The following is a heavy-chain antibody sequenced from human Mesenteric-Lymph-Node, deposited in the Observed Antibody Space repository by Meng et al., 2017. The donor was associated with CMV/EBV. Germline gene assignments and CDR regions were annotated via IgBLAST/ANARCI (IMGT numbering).Heavy chain of an antibody. CDR3: TSLDDYYYYGMDV. Sequence: GESLKISCAASGFTFSGSAMHWVRQASGKGLEWVGRIRSKANSYATAYAASVKGRFTISRDDSKNTAYLQMNSLKTEDTAVYYCTSLDDYYYYGMDVWGQGTTVTVSS. CDR2: IRSKANSYAT. CDR1: GFTFSGSA. V-gene: IGHV3-73*01. J-gene: IGHJ6*02.